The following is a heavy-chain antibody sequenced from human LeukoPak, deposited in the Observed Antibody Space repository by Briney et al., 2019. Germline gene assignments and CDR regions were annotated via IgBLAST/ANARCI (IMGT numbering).Heavy chain of an antibody. V-gene: IGHV4-38-2*01. CDR3: ARVDDYSNLYYFDY. CDR1: GYSISSGYY. J-gene: IGHJ4*02. Sequence: SETLSLTCAVSGYSISSGYYWGWIRQPPGKGLEWIGSIYHSGSTYYNPSLKSRVTISVDTSKNQFSLKLSSVTAADTAVYYCARVDDYSNLYYFDYWGQGTLVTVSS. D-gene: IGHD4-11*01. CDR2: IYHSGST.